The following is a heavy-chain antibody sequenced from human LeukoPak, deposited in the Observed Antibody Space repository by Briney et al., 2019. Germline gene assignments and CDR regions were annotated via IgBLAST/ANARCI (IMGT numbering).Heavy chain of an antibody. CDR2: ISYSGGST. CDR1: GFTFSSYG. D-gene: IGHD6-19*01. V-gene: IGHV3-23*01. Sequence: GGSLRLSCAASGFTFSSYGMSWVRQAPGEGLEWVSAISYSGGSTYYADSVKGRFTVSRDNSKNTLYLQMNRLRAEDTAVYYCAKRISSGWSYYFDYWGQGTLVTVSS. J-gene: IGHJ4*02. CDR3: AKRISSGWSYYFDY.